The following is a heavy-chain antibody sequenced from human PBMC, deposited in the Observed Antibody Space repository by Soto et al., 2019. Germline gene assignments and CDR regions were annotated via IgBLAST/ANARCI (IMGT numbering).Heavy chain of an antibody. Sequence: PGGSLRLSCAASGFTFSSYGMHWVRQAPGKGLEWVAVISYDGSNKYYADSVKGRFTISRDNSKNTLYLQMNSLRAEDTAVYYCAKDLDYYDSSGYGIDYWGQGT. V-gene: IGHV3-30*18. CDR3: AKDLDYYDSSGYGIDY. D-gene: IGHD3-22*01. CDR1: GFTFSSYG. CDR2: ISYDGSNK. J-gene: IGHJ4*02.